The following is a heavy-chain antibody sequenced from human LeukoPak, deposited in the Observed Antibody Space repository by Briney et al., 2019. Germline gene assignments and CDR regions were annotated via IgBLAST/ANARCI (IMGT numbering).Heavy chain of an antibody. Sequence: RGALRVSCAASGVTLYNALMSRGGQAPRERLGGGGRIISKGDCEPTEYATPGKGRYTISRVDSKSTLYLQMSRLNTEHTALYYSATLPVTIQVPHYDYYMDVWGKGTTVTISS. V-gene: IGHV3-15*01. CDR3: ATLPVTIQVPHYDYYMDV. CDR2: IISKGDCEPT. D-gene: IGHD4-17*01. J-gene: IGHJ6*03. CDR1: GVTLYNAL.